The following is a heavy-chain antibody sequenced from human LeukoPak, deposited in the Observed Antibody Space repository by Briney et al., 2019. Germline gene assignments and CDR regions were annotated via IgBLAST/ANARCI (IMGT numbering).Heavy chain of an antibody. CDR2: ISSSSSTI. Sequence: TGGSLRLSCAVSGFTFSSYSMDWVRRAPGKGLEWASYISSSSSTIYYADSVKGRFTISRDNAKNSLYLQMNSLRAEDTAVYYCARDHGSMVRGVIGRSSDYYYHYYMDVWGKGTTVTVSS. CDR3: ARDHGSMVRGVIGRSSDYYYHYYMDV. V-gene: IGHV3-48*04. J-gene: IGHJ6*03. D-gene: IGHD3-10*01. CDR1: GFTFSSYS.